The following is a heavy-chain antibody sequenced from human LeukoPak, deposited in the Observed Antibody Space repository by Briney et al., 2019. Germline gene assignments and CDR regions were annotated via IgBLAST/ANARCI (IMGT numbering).Heavy chain of an antibody. CDR1: GFSVSNYY. J-gene: IGHJ4*02. Sequence: PGGSLRLPCAGSGFSVSNYYMSWVRQAPGKGLEWVAVISYDGSIKDYADSVKGRFTISRDNSKNTLYLQMNSLRAEDTAVYYCAKAKSFSGSVTIVDYWGQGTLVTVSS. CDR2: ISYDGSIK. V-gene: IGHV3-30*18. D-gene: IGHD1-26*01. CDR3: AKAKSFSGSVTIVDY.